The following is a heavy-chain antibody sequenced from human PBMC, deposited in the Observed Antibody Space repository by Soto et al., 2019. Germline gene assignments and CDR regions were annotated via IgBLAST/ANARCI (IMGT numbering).Heavy chain of an antibody. CDR3: AYLPCSGGSCSWFSFAGMDV. CDR1: GFSLSTSGVG. D-gene: IGHD2-15*01. J-gene: IGHJ6*02. Sequence: QITLKESGPTLVKPTQPLTLTCTFSGFSLSTSGVGVAWIRQPPGKALEWLALIYWDDDKRYRPSLESRLTTTKVTAKNQVFLSMTNMGSVDTATYYCAYLPCSGGSCSWFSFAGMDVWGQGTTVNVSS. CDR2: IYWDDDK. V-gene: IGHV2-5*02.